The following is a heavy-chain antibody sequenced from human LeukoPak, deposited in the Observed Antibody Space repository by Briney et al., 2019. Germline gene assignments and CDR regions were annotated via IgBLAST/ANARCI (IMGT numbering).Heavy chain of an antibody. CDR1: GASIDIYD. Sequence: SETLSLTCTISGASIDIYDWSWIRQPPGKGLEWIGRIYTSGSTNYNPSLKSRVTMSVDTSKNQFSLKLSSVTAADTAVYYCARAARTGNYYYYMDVWGKGTTVTISS. J-gene: IGHJ6*03. V-gene: IGHV4-4*07. CDR3: ARAARTGNYYYYMDV. CDR2: IYTSGST. D-gene: IGHD3-10*01.